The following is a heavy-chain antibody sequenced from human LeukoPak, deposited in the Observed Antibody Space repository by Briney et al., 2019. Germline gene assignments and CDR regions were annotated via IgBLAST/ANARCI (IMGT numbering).Heavy chain of an antibody. Sequence: PSETLSLTCAVYGGSFSGYYWSWIRQPPGKGLEWIGYIYYSGSTNYNPSLKSRVTISVDTSKNQFSLKLSSVTAADTAVYYCAREAIAVAGTGIDYWGQGTLVTVSS. CDR3: AREAIAVAGTGIDY. D-gene: IGHD6-19*01. CDR1: GGSFSGYY. V-gene: IGHV4-59*01. J-gene: IGHJ4*02. CDR2: IYYSGST.